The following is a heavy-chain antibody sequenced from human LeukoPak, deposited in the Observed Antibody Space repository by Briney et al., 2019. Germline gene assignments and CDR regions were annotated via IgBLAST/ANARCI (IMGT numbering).Heavy chain of an antibody. CDR2: IRSKTFGGTT. CDR3: AKHPMVVVVAAIRVYFDY. D-gene: IGHD2-15*01. V-gene: IGHV3-49*03. Sequence: GGSLRLSCIASGFTFGDYAMNWFRQAPGKGLEWVGFIRSKTFGGTTEYAASVKGRFTISRDDSKSIVYLQMNSLKTEDTAIYYCAKHPMVVVVAAIRVYFDYWGQGTLVTVSS. CDR1: GFTFGDYA. J-gene: IGHJ4*02.